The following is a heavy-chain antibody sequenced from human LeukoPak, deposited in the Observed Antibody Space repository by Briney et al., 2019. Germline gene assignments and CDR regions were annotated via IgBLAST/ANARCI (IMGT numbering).Heavy chain of an antibody. V-gene: IGHV1-18*04. CDR1: GYTFTSYS. CDR2: ISAYNGNT. CDR3: ARGLLSGWLRSSPLIDY. Sequence: ASVKVSCKASGYTFTSYSISWVRQAPGQGLEWMGWISAYNGNTNYAQKLQGRVTMTTDTSTSTAYMELRSLRSDDTAVYYCARGLLSGWLRSSPLIDYWGQGTLVTVSS. J-gene: IGHJ4*02. D-gene: IGHD5-12*01.